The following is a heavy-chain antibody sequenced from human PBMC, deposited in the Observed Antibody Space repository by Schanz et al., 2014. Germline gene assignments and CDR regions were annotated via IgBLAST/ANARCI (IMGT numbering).Heavy chain of an antibody. CDR2: IVPIAGIT. CDR3: ARGGGPEDVFDI. Sequence: QVQLVQSGAEVKKPGASVKVSCKASGGTFSSFGINWVRQAPGQGLEWMGRIVPIAGITNYAQRFQGRVTITADKSSDTAYMELSSLRSEDTAVYYCARGGGPEDVFDIWGQGTILTVSS. CDR1: GGTFSSFG. V-gene: IGHV1-69*04. D-gene: IGHD5-12*01. J-gene: IGHJ3*02.